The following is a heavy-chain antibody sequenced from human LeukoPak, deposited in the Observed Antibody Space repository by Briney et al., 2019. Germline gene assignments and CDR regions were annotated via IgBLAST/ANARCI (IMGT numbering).Heavy chain of an antibody. CDR2: ISGSGGST. J-gene: IGHJ4*02. CDR3: AKARSGSGSYGKYYFDY. CDR1: GFTFSSYA. Sequence: QPGGSLRLSCAASGFTFSSYAMSWVRQAPGKGLEWVSAISGSGGSTYYADSVKGRFTISRDNSKNTLYLQMNSLRVEDTAVYYCAKARSGSGSYGKYYFDYWGQGTLATVSS. D-gene: IGHD3-10*01. V-gene: IGHV3-23*01.